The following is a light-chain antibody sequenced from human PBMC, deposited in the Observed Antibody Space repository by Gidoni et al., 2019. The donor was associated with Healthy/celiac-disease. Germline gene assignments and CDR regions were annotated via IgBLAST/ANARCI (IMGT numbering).Light chain of an antibody. CDR1: QSVSSSY. J-gene: IGKJ1*01. V-gene: IGKV3-20*01. CDR3: QQYGSSTGT. CDR2: GAS. Sequence: EIVLPHSPGTLSLSPGERPTLSCRPSQSVSSSYLAWYQQKPGQAPRLLIYGASSRATGIPDRFSGSGSGTDFTLTISRLEPEDFAVYYCQQYGSSTGTFGQGTKVEIK.